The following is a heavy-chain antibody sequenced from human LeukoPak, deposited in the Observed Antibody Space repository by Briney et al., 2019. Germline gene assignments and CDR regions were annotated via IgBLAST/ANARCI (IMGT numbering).Heavy chain of an antibody. V-gene: IGHV1-18*01. Sequence: ASVKVSRKASGYTFTSYGISWVRQAPGQGLEWMGWISAYNGNTNYAQKLQGRVTMTTDTSTSTAYMELRSLRSDDTAVYYCAKEVEQLGQEYFQHWGQGTLVTVSS. D-gene: IGHD6-13*01. CDR3: AKEVEQLGQEYFQH. CDR1: GYTFTSYG. J-gene: IGHJ1*01. CDR2: ISAYNGNT.